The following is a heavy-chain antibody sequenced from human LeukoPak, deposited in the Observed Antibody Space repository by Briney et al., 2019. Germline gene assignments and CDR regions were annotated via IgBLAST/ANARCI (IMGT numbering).Heavy chain of an antibody. CDR3: AKGPNYDFWSGYREKSEYYFDY. D-gene: IGHD3-3*01. Sequence: GGSLRLSCAASGFTFDDYAMHWVRQAPGKGLEWVSGISWNSGSIGYADSVKGRFTISRDNAKNSLYLQMNSLRAEDTALYYCAKGPNYDFWSGYREKSEYYFDYWGQGTLVTVSS. V-gene: IGHV3-9*01. CDR1: GFTFDDYA. J-gene: IGHJ4*02. CDR2: ISWNSGSI.